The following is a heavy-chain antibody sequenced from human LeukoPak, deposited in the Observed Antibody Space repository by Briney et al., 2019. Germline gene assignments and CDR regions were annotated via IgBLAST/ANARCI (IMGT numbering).Heavy chain of an antibody. CDR3: ARAKDCSSTTCPFDI. J-gene: IGHJ3*02. Sequence: PGGSLRLSCAASGFTFGDHGMSWVRQVPGKGLEWVSGINWNSGSTGYADSVKGRFTISRDNARNSLYLQLNSLRAEDTALYFCARAKDCSSTTCPFDIWGQGTMVTVSS. CDR2: INWNSGST. D-gene: IGHD2-2*01. V-gene: IGHV3-20*04. CDR1: GFTFGDHG.